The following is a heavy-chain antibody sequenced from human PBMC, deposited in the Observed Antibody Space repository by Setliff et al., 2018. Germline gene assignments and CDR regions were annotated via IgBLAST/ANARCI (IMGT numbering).Heavy chain of an antibody. J-gene: IGHJ3*01. V-gene: IGHV1-2*02. D-gene: IGHD6-13*01. CDR2: INPNSGGT. CDR3: ARGIAATGTGEAFDV. Sequence: ASVKVSCKASAYIFTAYYMHWVRQAPGQALEWMGWINPNSGGTNYAQKFQGRVTLTRDTSISTAYMELSSLRSDDTAVYYCARGIAATGTGEAFDVWGQRTKVTVSS. CDR1: AYIFTAYY.